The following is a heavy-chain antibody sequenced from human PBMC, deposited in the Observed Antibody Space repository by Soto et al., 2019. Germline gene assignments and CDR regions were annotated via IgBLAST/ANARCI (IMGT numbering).Heavy chain of an antibody. CDR3: ARIVVGATVDP. D-gene: IGHD1-26*01. J-gene: IGHJ5*02. CDR1: GDSVSSDRYF. V-gene: IGHV4-61*01. Sequence: KPSETLSLTCSVSGDSVSSDRYFWTWIRQPPGKGLEWIAYISYTGDTNYNPSLKSRVTISVDTSRNQFSLTLTSVTAADTAVYFCARIVVGATVDPWGQGSLVTVSS. CDR2: ISYTGDT.